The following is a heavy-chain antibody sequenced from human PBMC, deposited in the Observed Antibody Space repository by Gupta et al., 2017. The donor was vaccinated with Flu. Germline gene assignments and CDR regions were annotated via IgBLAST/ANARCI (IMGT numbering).Heavy chain of an antibody. J-gene: IGHJ6*02. V-gene: IGHV4-31*03. CDR2: IYYSGST. D-gene: IGHD3-16*01. CDR3: ARVWGRAYNYGMDV. CDR1: GGSISSGGYS. Sequence: QVQLQESGPGLVKPSQTLSLTCTVSGGSISSGGYSWSWIRQHPGKGLEWIGYIYYSGSTYYNPSLKSRVTISVDTSKNQFSLKLSSVTAADTAVYYCARVWGRAYNYGMDVWGQGTTVTVSS.